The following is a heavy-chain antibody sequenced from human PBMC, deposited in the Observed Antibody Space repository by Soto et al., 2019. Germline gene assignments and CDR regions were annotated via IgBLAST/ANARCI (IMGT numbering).Heavy chain of an antibody. J-gene: IGHJ4*02. CDR1: GFAFSSYA. V-gene: IGHV3-30-3*01. D-gene: IGHD3-10*01. Sequence: QVQLVESGGGVVQPGRSLRLSCAASGFAFSSYAMQWVRQAPGKGLEWVAVISYDGSNKYYADSVKGRFTISRDNSKNSLYLQMNSLRAEDTAVYYCARDMSGSGDWGQGTLVTVSS. CDR3: ARDMSGSGD. CDR2: ISYDGSNK.